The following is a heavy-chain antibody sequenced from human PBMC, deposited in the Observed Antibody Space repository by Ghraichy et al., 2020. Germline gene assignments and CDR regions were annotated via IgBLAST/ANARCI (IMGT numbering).Heavy chain of an antibody. V-gene: IGHV1-58*01. CDR3: AAAVVVTDAFDI. Sequence: SVKVSCKASGFTFTSSAVQWVRQARGQRLEWIGWIVVGSGNTNYAQKFQERVTITRDMSTSTAYMELSSLRSEDTAVYYCAAAVVVTDAFDIWGQGTMVTVSS. D-gene: IGHD2-21*02. CDR2: IVVGSGNT. J-gene: IGHJ3*02. CDR1: GFTFTSSA.